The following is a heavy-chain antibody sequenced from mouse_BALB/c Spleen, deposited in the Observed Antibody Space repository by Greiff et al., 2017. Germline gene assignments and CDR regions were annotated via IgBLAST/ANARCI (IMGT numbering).Heavy chain of an antibody. V-gene: IGHV14-4*02. CDR1: GFNIKDYY. J-gene: IGHJ3*01. D-gene: IGHD2-3*01. Sequence: EVQLQQSGAELVRSGASVKLSCTASGFNIKDYYMHWVKQRPEQGLEWIGWIDPENGDTEYAPKFQGKATMTADTSSNTAYLQLSSLTSEDTAVYYCNADGYYFAYWGQETLVTVSA. CDR2: IDPENGDT. CDR3: NADGYYFAY.